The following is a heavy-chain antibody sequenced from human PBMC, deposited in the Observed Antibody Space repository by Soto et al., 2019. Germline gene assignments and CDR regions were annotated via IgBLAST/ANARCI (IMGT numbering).Heavy chain of an antibody. V-gene: IGHV3-15*01. D-gene: IGHD4-17*01. CDR1: GFTFSNAW. J-gene: IGHJ4*02. CDR3: TTAGPYGDYIPVDFDY. CDR2: IKSKTDGGTT. Sequence: EVQLVESGGGLVQPGRSLRLSCAASGFTFSNAWMSWVRQAPGKGLEWVGRIKSKTDGGTTDYAAPVKGRFTISRDDSKNTLYLQMNSLKTEDTAVYYCTTAGPYGDYIPVDFDYWGQGTLVTVSS.